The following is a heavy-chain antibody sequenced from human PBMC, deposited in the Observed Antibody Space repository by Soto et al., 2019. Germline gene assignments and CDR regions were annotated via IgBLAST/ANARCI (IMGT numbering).Heavy chain of an antibody. J-gene: IGHJ6*03. CDR2: ISYDGSNK. CDR3: AKDSSPRAAMVRGVIGPAGYYYYMDV. V-gene: IGHV3-30*18. D-gene: IGHD3-10*01. CDR1: GFTFSSYG. Sequence: GGSLRLSCAASGFTFSSYGMHWVRQAPGKGLEWVAVISYDGSNKYYADSVKGRFTISRDNSKNTLYLQMNSLRAEDTAVYYCAKDSSPRAAMVRGVIGPAGYYYYMDVWGKGTTVTVSS.